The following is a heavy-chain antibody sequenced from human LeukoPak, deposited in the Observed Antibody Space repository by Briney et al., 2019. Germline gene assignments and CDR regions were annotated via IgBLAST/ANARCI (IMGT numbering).Heavy chain of an antibody. Sequence: SETLSLTCTVSGGSISSSGYYWGWIRQPPGKGLEWIGSIYYSGSTYYNPSLKSRVTISVDTSKNQFSLKLSSVTAADTAVYYCARHLSDYYGSGSYYNSWGQGTLVTVSS. J-gene: IGHJ4*02. CDR3: ARHLSDYYGSGSYYNS. V-gene: IGHV4-39*01. D-gene: IGHD3-10*01. CDR2: IYYSGST. CDR1: GGSISSSGYY.